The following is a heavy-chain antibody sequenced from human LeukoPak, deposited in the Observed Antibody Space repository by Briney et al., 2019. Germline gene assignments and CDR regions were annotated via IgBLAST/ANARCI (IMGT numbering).Heavy chain of an antibody. CDR3: ATGGYYDILTGYYTRSGLDP. CDR1: GYTFTGYY. D-gene: IGHD3-9*01. J-gene: IGHJ5*02. CDR2: INPNSGGT. V-gene: IGHV1-2*02. Sequence: ASVKVSCKASGYTFTGYYMHWVRQAPGQGLEWMGWINPNSGGTNYAQKFQGRVTMTRDTSISTAYMELSRLRSDDTAVYYCATGGYYDILTGYYTRSGLDPWGQGTLVTVSS.